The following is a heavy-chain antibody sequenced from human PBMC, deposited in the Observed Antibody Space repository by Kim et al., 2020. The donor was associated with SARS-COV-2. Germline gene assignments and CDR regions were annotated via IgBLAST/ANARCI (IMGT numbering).Heavy chain of an antibody. J-gene: IGHJ5*02. CDR2: INHSGST. Sequence: SETLSLTCAVYGGSFSGYYWSWIRQPPGKGLEWIGEINHSGSTNYNPSLKSRVTISVDTSKNQFSLKLSSVTAADTAVYYCARGRDSSSWYGGHDWFDP. V-gene: IGHV4-34*01. CDR3: ARGRDSSSWYGGHDWFDP. D-gene: IGHD6-13*01. CDR1: GGSFSGYY.